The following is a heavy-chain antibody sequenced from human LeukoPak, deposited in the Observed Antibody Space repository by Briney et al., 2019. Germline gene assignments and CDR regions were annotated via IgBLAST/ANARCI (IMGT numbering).Heavy chain of an antibody. J-gene: IGHJ3*02. V-gene: IGHV3-21*01. CDR3: ARARGSPANAFDI. Sequence: GGSLRLSCLASGFTFSNTWMNWVRQAPGKGLEWVSSISSSSSYIYYADSVKGRFTISRDNAKNSLYLQMNSLRAEDTAVYYCARARGSPANAFDIWGQGTMVTVSS. D-gene: IGHD1-26*01. CDR2: ISSSSSYI. CDR1: GFTFSNTW.